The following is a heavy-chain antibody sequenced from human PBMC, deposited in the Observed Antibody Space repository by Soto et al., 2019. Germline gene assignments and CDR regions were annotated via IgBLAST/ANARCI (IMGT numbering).Heavy chain of an antibody. CDR1: RYSFASCD. CDR2: MNPNSGNT. J-gene: IGHJ6*03. Sequence: SVEVTWEDSRYSFASCDMYWVRQANRQGLEWMGWMNPNSGNTGYAQKFQGRVTMTRNTSISTAYMELSSLRSEDTAVYYCARGIIAAVFYYYYMDVWGKGTTVTVSS. CDR3: ARGIIAAVFYYYYMDV. V-gene: IGHV1-8*01. D-gene: IGHD6-13*01.